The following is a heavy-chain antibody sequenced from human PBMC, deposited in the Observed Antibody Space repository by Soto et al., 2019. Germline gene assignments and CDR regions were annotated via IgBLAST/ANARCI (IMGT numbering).Heavy chain of an antibody. D-gene: IGHD5-12*01. CDR2: IMPIFRTP. V-gene: IGHV1-69*13. CDR3: ARDKXRLQLGGNYYYILDV. CDR1: GGTFTNSA. J-gene: IGHJ6*02. Sequence: SVKVSCKASGGTFTNSAISWVRQAPGQGLEWMGGIMPIFRTPDYAQKFQGRVTITADESTSTVYMELSGLRSDDTAVYYCARDKXRLQLGGNYYYILDVWGQGTTVTVSS.